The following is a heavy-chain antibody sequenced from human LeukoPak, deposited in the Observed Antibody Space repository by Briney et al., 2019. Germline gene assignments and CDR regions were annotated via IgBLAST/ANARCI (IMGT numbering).Heavy chain of an antibody. D-gene: IGHD3-3*01. CDR2: IYYSGST. Sequence: SETLSLTCTVSGGSISSYYWSWLRQPPGKGVEWIGYIYYSGSTNYNPSLKSRVTISVDTSKNQFSLKLSSVTAADTAVYYCARGTRSYDFWSGRPHWFDPWGQGTLVTVSS. J-gene: IGHJ5*02. CDR3: ARGTRSYDFWSGRPHWFDP. V-gene: IGHV4-59*01. CDR1: GGSISSYY.